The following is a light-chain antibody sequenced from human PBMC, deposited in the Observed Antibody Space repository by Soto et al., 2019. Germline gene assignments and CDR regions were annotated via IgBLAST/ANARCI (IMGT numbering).Light chain of an antibody. Sequence: EIVLTQSPAILSMSPGERVTLSCRASQSVSSYFAWYQQKPGQAPRLLIYDASNRATGVPARFSGSGSGTDFTLTISRLEPEDFAVYYCQQRRYWPVTFGQGTKVEIK. CDR2: DAS. CDR3: QQRRYWPVT. CDR1: QSVSSY. V-gene: IGKV3-11*01. J-gene: IGKJ1*01.